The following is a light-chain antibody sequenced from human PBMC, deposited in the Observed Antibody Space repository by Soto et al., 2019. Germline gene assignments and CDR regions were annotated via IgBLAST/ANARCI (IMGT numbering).Light chain of an antibody. CDR1: LDTRNY. J-gene: IGKJ2*01. CDR3: QQYENLPYT. CDR2: DTS. Sequence: DIQLTHSPPSLSASVGDRVRITCQAWLDTRNYLYWYQHKPGRAPQLLIYDTSNLETGGPSRSGGSASGTNFSFIITDLQPEDVTTDYCQQYENLPYTFGQGNNLAI. V-gene: IGKV1-33*01.